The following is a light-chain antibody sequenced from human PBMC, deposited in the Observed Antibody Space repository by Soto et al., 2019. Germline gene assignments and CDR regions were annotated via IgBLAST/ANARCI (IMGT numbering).Light chain of an antibody. V-gene: IGKV3-11*01. CDR1: QSVSSH. Sequence: EIVLTQSPATLSLSPGERATLSCRASQSVSSHLAWYQQKPGQAPRLLMYGASNRATGIPARFSGSGSGTDFTLTISSLEPEDFAVYYCQQRTNWPLTFGGGTKVEIK. J-gene: IGKJ4*01. CDR3: QQRTNWPLT. CDR2: GAS.